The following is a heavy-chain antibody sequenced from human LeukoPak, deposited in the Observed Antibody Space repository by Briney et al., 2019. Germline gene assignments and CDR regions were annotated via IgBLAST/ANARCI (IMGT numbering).Heavy chain of an antibody. Sequence: SVKVSCKASGGTFSSYAISWVRQAPGQGLEWMGGIIPISGTANYAQKFQGRVTITADESTSTAYMELSSLRSEDTAVYYCARGAARGGSYYYYYMDVWGKGTTVTVSS. V-gene: IGHV1-69*01. D-gene: IGHD6-6*01. CDR2: IIPISGTA. CDR3: ARGAARGGSYYYYYMDV. CDR1: GGTFSSYA. J-gene: IGHJ6*03.